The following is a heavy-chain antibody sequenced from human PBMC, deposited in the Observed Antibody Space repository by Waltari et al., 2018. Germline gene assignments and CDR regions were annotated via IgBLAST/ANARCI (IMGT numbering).Heavy chain of an antibody. D-gene: IGHD6-13*01. CDR1: GFSLTTSGMR. CDR2: SDWDGDK. Sequence: SLKESGPALVKPTQTVTLTCSLSGFSLTTSGMRVSWVRQSTGKALEWIARSDWDGDKFYSTSLKTRLSISEDTSENQVVLTMTDMRPVDTGTYYCARLSQQLGDAFDLWGPGTAVVVSS. J-gene: IGHJ3*01. CDR3: ARLSQQLGDAFDL. V-gene: IGHV2-70*04.